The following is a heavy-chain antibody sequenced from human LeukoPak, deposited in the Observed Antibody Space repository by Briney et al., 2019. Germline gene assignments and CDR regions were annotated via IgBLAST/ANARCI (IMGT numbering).Heavy chain of an antibody. Sequence: SETLSLTCTVSGGSISNGDHYWSWIRQHPGKGLGWIGHIYYSGGTYYNPSLKSRGIISVETSKNQFSLKLSSVTAADTAVYYCARIMLSWRELDCWGQGTLVTVSS. CDR2: IYYSGGT. CDR1: GGSISNGDHY. V-gene: IGHV4-31*03. J-gene: IGHJ4*02. CDR3: ARIMLSWRELDC. D-gene: IGHD1-26*01.